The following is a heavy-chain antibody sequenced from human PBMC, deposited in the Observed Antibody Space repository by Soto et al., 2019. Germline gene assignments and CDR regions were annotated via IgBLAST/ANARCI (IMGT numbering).Heavy chain of an antibody. CDR2: TYYRSKWYN. V-gene: IGHV6-1*01. D-gene: IGHD6-13*01. J-gene: IGHJ4*02. Sequence: PSQTLSLTCVISGDSVSSNSAAWNWIRQSPSRGLEWLGRTYYRSKWYNDYAVSMKSRITINPDTSKNQFSLQLNSVTPEDTAVCFFVRGGGGGSSRIFAYGRRGPRVTLPS. CDR3: VRGGGGGSSRIFAY. CDR1: GDSVSSNSAA.